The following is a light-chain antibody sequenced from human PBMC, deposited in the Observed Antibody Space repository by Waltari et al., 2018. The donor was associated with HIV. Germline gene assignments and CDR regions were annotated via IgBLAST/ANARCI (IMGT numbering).Light chain of an antibody. Sequence: QSALTQPASVSGSPGQSITISCTGTSSDVGSYNVVSWYQQHPGKAPKLMIYEVTKRPPGVSNRFSGSKSGNTASLTISGLQAEDEADYYCCSYADRSTHVFGTGTKVTVL. V-gene: IGLV2-23*02. J-gene: IGLJ1*01. CDR3: CSYADRSTHV. CDR1: SSDVGSYNV. CDR2: EVT.